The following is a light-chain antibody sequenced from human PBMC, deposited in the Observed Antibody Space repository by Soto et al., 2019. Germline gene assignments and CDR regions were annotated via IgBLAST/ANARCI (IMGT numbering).Light chain of an antibody. J-gene: IGLJ1*01. CDR3: GSYTSSNTLV. CDR1: SSDVGGYNY. V-gene: IGLV2-14*03. CDR2: EVT. Sequence: QSVLTQPASVSGSPGQSITISCTGTSSDVGGYNYVSWYQQHPGKAPKLLIYEVTYRPSGVSNRFSGSKSGNTASLTISGLQAEDEADYFGGSYTSSNTLVFGTGTKLTVL.